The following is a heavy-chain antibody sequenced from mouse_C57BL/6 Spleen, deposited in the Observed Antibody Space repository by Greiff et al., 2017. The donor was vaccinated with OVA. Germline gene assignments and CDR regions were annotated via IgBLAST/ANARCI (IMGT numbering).Heavy chain of an antibody. D-gene: IGHD2-3*01. J-gene: IGHJ2*01. CDR1: GYTFTSYW. Sequence: VQLQQPGAELVMPGASVKLSCKASGYTFTSYWMHWVKQRPGQGLEWIGEIDPSDSYTNYNQKFKGKSTLTVDKSSSTAYMQLSSLTSEDSAVYYCASRDYDGYYFDYWGQGTTLTVSS. CDR3: ASRDYDGYYFDY. V-gene: IGHV1-69*01. CDR2: IDPSDSYT.